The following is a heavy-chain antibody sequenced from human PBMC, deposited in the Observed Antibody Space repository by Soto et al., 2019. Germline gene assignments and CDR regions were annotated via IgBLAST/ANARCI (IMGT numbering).Heavy chain of an antibody. CDR2: TYYRSHWYN. CDR3: ARESVWQQLAYYFDY. CDR1: GDSVSSNSAA. J-gene: IGHJ4*02. V-gene: IGHV6-1*01. D-gene: IGHD6-13*01. Sequence: SQTLSLTCAISGDSVSSNSAAWTWIRQSPSRGLEWLGRTYYRSHWYNDYAVSVKSRITINPDTSKNQFSLQLNSVTPEDTAVYYCARESVWQQLAYYFDYWGQGTLVTVSS.